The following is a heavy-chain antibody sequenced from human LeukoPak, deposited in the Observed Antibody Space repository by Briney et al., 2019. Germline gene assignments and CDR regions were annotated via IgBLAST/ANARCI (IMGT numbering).Heavy chain of an antibody. CDR1: GYTFTSYG. J-gene: IGHJ4*02. D-gene: IGHD3-22*01. V-gene: IGHV1-18*01. CDR3: ARDQGYYDSSGYCDY. Sequence: ASVKVSCKASGYTFTSYGISWVRQAPGQGLEWMGWISAYNGNTNYAQKLQGRVTMTTDTSTSTAYMELRSLRSGDTAVYYCARDQGYYDSSGYCDYWGQGTLVTVSS. CDR2: ISAYNGNT.